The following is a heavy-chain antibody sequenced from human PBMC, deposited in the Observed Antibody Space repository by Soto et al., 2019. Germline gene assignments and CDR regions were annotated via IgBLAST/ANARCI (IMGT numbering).Heavy chain of an antibody. V-gene: IGHV4-39*07. D-gene: IGHD6-19*01. J-gene: IGHJ4*02. CDR1: GGPIISFNYY. Sequence: PSETLSLTCNVSGGPIISFNYYWTWIRQPPGKGLEWIGSIYHSGSTYYNPSLKSRVTISVDTSKNQFSLKLSSVTAADTAVYYCASQWTGDYWGQGTLVTVSS. CDR2: IYHSGST. CDR3: ASQWTGDY.